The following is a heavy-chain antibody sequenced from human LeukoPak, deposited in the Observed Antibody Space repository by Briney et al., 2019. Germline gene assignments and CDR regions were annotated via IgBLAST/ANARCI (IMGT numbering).Heavy chain of an antibody. Sequence: GGSLRLSCAASGFTFRSYKMNWVRQAPGKGLEWVSYISSSGSTIYYADSVKGRFTISRDNAKNSLYLQMNSLRAEDTAVYYCARDRSAATTGGYWGQGTLVTVSS. CDR3: ARDRSAATTGGY. D-gene: IGHD5-24*01. J-gene: IGHJ4*02. V-gene: IGHV3-48*03. CDR1: GFTFRSYK. CDR2: ISSSGSTI.